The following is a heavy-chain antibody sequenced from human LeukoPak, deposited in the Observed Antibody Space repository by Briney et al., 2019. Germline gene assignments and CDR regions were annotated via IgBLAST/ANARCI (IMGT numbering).Heavy chain of an antibody. CDR1: GYSISSGYY. J-gene: IGHJ6*03. Sequence: SETLSLTCAVSGYSISSGYYWGWIRQPPGKGLEWIGSIYHSWSTYYNPSLKSRVTISVDTSKNQFSLKLSSVTAADTAVYYCAASSSSTEPLLYYYYYMDVWGKGTTVTVSS. CDR2: IYHSWST. D-gene: IGHD6-6*01. CDR3: AASSSSTEPLLYYYYYMDV. V-gene: IGHV4-38-2*01.